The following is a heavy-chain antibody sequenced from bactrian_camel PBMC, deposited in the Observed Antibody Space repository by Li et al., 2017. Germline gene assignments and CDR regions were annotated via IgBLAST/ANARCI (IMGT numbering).Heavy chain of an antibody. CDR1: GYDSAIKC. D-gene: IGHD4*01. V-gene: IGHV3S53*01. Sequence: HVQLVESGGGSVQSGGSLRLTCTASGYDSAIKCWGWFRQAPGKEREEVASLYFGGGSTTYADSVKGRFTISQDNAKNTVYLEMNSLKPDDTAMYYCAATKVRPFTGSSRMALSDYPHWGQGTQVTVS. J-gene: IGHJ4*01. CDR3: AATKVRPFTGSSRMALSDYPH. CDR2: YFGGGST.